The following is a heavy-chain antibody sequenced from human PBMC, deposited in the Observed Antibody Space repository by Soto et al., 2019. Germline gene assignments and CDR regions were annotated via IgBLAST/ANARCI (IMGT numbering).Heavy chain of an antibody. CDR1: GGSFSGYY. J-gene: IGHJ6*02. CDR3: ARSFGGWEHYYGMDV. V-gene: IGHV4-34*01. Sequence: PSETLSLTCAVYGGSFSGYYWSWIRQPPGKGLEWIGEINHSGSTNYNPSLKSRVTISVDTSKNQFSLKLSSVTAADTAVYYCARSFGGWEHYYGMDVWGQGTTVTVS. D-gene: IGHD1-26*01. CDR2: INHSGST.